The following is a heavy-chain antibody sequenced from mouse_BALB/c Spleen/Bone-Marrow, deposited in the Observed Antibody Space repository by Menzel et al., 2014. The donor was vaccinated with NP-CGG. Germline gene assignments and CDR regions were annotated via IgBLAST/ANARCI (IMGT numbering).Heavy chain of an antibody. Sequence: VQLQQSGAELAKPGASVKMSCKASGYTFTSYWMHWIKQRPGQGLEWIGYITPSTGYIEYNQKFKDKATLTADKPSSTAYMQLSSLTSEDSAVYYCARPRFAYWGQGTLVTVSA. J-gene: IGHJ3*01. CDR3: ARPRFAY. CDR2: ITPSTGYI. V-gene: IGHV1-7*01. CDR1: GYTFTSYW.